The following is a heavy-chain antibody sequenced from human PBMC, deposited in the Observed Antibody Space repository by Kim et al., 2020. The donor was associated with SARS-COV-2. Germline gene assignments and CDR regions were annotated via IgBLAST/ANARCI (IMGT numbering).Heavy chain of an antibody. Sequence: SVKVSCKASGGTFSSYAISWVRQAPGQGLEWMGGIIPIFGTANYAQKFQGRVTITADESTSTAYMELSSLRSEDTTVYYCARNPPGYDILTGYYAGFDYWGQGTLVTVSS. D-gene: IGHD3-9*01. CDR2: IIPIFGTA. V-gene: IGHV1-69*13. J-gene: IGHJ4*02. CDR1: GGTFSSYA. CDR3: ARNPPGYDILTGYYAGFDY.